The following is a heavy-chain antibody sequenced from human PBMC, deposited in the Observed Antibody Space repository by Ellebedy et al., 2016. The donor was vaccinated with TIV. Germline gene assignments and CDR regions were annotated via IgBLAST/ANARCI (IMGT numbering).Heavy chain of an antibody. CDR1: GGTFSSYA. V-gene: IGHV1-69*13. D-gene: IGHD6-19*01. CDR3: ACLPRYSSGWYVEY. Sequence: AASVKVSCKASGGTFSSYAIGWVRQAPGQGLEWMGGIIAVFGSANYAQKFQGRVTITADESTSTAYMALSSLRSEDTAVYYCACLPRYSSGWYVEYWGQGTLVTVSS. CDR2: IIAVFGSA. J-gene: IGHJ4*02.